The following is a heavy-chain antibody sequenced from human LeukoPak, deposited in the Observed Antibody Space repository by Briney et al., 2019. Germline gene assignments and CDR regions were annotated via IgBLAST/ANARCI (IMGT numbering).Heavy chain of an antibody. CDR2: IVVGSGNT. D-gene: IGHD7-27*01. V-gene: IGHV1-58*02. J-gene: IGHJ3*02. CDR3: AAVTKATLGAFDI. CDR1: GFTFTSSA. Sequence: ASVKVSCKASGFTFTSSAMQWVRQARGQRLEWIGWIVVGSGNTNYAQKFQERVTITRDMSTHTAYMELSRLRPQDTAVQYCAAVTKATLGAFDIWGEGTMVTVSS.